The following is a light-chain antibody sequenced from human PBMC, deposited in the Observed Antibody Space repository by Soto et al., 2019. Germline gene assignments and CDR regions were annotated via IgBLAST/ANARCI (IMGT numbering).Light chain of an antibody. CDR2: GAS. CDR3: QQSFSTPRFT. V-gene: IGKV1-39*01. Sequence: GDRVTIPCRASENIGAWLAWYQQKPGKAPKLLIYGASSLQSGVPSRFSGGGSGTDFTLTISSLQPEDFATYYCQQSFSTPRFTFGPGTKVDI. CDR1: ENIGAW. J-gene: IGKJ3*01.